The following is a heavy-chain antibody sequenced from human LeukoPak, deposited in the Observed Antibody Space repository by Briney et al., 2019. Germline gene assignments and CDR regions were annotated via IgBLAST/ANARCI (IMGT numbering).Heavy chain of an antibody. V-gene: IGHV1-8*03. Sequence: GVSVKVSCKASGYTFTSYDIIWVRQATGQGLEWMGWMNPNSGNTGYAQKFQGRVTITRNTSISTAYMELSSLRSEDTAVYYCARVCSSTSCYNDAFDIWGQGTMVTVSS. CDR3: ARVCSSTSCYNDAFDI. D-gene: IGHD2-2*02. CDR2: MNPNSGNT. CDR1: GYTFTSYD. J-gene: IGHJ3*02.